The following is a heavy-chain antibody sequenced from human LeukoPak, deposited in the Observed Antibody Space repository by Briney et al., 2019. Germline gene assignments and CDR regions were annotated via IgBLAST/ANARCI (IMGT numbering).Heavy chain of an antibody. CDR2: INHSGST. J-gene: IGHJ5*02. D-gene: IGHD3-3*01. CDR3: ARKPVLRFLQGGFDP. Sequence: SETLSLTCAVYGGSFSGYYWSWIRQPPGKGLEWIGEINHSGSTNYNPSLKSRVTISVDTSKTQFSLKLSSVTAADTAVYYCARKPVLRFLQGGFDPWGQGTLVTVSS. CDR1: GGSFSGYY. V-gene: IGHV4-34*01.